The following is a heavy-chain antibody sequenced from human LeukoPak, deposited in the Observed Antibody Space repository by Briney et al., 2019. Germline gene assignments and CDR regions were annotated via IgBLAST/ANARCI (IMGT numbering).Heavy chain of an antibody. V-gene: IGHV3-30*14. J-gene: IGHJ4*02. D-gene: IGHD5-18*01. Sequence: PGRSLRLSCAASGFTFFTYSMHWVRQAPGKGLEWVAVISYDGSHNCYADSVKGRFTISRDNSKNTLYLQMNSLRPEDTAVYYCARGVTEHTGVAQFDHWGQGTLVTVSS. CDR1: GFTFFTYS. CDR2: ISYDGSHN. CDR3: ARGVTEHTGVAQFDH.